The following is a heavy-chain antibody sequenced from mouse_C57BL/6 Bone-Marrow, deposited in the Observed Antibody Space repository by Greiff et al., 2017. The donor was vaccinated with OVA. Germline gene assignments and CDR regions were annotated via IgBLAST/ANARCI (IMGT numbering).Heavy chain of an antibody. D-gene: IGHD1-1*01. CDR2: INPINGGT. V-gene: IGHV1-26*01. Sequence: LKESGPELVKPGASVKISCKASGYTFTDYYMNWVKQSHGKSLEWIGDINPINGGTSYNQKFKGKATLTVDKSSSTAYMELRSLTSEDSAVYYCARDYYDSSWYFGIWGTGATVTVSS. CDR1: GYTFTDYY. J-gene: IGHJ1*03. CDR3: ARDYYDSSWYFGI.